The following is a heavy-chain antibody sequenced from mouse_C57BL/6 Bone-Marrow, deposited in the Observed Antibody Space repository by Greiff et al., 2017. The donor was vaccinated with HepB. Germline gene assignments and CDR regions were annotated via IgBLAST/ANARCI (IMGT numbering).Heavy chain of an antibody. Sequence: LQQSGAELVRPGASVKMSCKASGYTFTSYNMHWVKQTPRQGLEWIGAIYPGNGDTSYNQKFKGKATLTVDKSSSTAYMHLSSLTSEDSAVYFCARSGYYGRGVYFDYWGQGTTLTVSS. D-gene: IGHD1-1*01. CDR3: ARSGYYGRGVYFDY. V-gene: IGHV1-12*01. CDR1: GYTFTSYN. J-gene: IGHJ2*01. CDR2: IYPGNGDT.